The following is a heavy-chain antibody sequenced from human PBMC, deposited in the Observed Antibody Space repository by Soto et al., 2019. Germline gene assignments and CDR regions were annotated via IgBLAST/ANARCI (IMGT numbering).Heavy chain of an antibody. CDR3: VNGGWLGD. CDR2: INNDGSRA. CDR1: GFTFRNNW. V-gene: IGHV3-74*01. J-gene: IGHJ4*02. D-gene: IGHD3-10*01. Sequence: EVQLVESGGGLVQPGESLRLSCVASGFTFRNNWMHWARQAPGKGPVWVAHINNDGSRAIYADSVKGRFTISRDNAKNTLFLLMDSLRVEDTAVYYCVNGGWLGDWGQGTLVTVSS.